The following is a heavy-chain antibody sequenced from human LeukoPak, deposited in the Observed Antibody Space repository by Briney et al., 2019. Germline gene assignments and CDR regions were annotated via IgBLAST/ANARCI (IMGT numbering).Heavy chain of an antibody. J-gene: IGHJ4*02. CDR1: GFTFSDYA. Sequence: GGSLRLSCAASGFTFSDYAMSWVRQAPGKGLEWLSVISGGSSGSTYYADSVTGRFTVSRDNSKNTLYLQMNSLRAEDTAVYYCANTRSSGVVVATMGPDYWGQGTLVTVSS. V-gene: IGHV3-23*01. D-gene: IGHD2-15*01. CDR3: ANTRSSGVVVATMGPDY. CDR2: ISGGSSGST.